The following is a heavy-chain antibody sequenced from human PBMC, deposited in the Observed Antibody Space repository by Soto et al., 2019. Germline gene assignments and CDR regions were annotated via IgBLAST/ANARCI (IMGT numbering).Heavy chain of an antibody. CDR3: ARDLGIAVAGLFQD. CDR1: GYMFTTYG. Sequence: QVQLVQSGAEVKKPGASIKVSCKASGYMFTTYGINWVRQAPGQGPEWMGWISSYNGNTNYAQKLQGRVTMTTDTSTSTAYMELRSLRSDDTAVYYCARDLGIAVAGLFQDWGQGTLVIVSS. D-gene: IGHD6-19*01. CDR2: ISSYNGNT. V-gene: IGHV1-18*01. J-gene: IGHJ1*01.